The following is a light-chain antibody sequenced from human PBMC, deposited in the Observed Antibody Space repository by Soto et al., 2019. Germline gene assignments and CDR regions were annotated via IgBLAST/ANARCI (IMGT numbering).Light chain of an antibody. CDR2: EVS. J-gene: IGLJ1*01. Sequence: QSVLTQPPSASGSPGQSVTISCTGTSSDVGGYNFVSWYQHHPGKAPKLMIYEVSKRPSGVPDRFSGSKSGNTASLNVSGLQAEDEADYDCSSYAGSSNYVFGPGTKLTVL. CDR3: SSYAGSSNYV. CDR1: SSDVGGYNF. V-gene: IGLV2-8*01.